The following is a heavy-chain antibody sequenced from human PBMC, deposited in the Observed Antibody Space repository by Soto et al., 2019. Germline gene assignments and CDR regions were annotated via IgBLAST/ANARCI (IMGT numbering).Heavy chain of an antibody. J-gene: IGHJ4*02. Sequence: QVQLVQSGAEVKKPGASVKVSCKASGYTFTSYYMHWVRQAPGQGLEWMGIINPSGGSTSYAQKFQGRVTMTRDTSTSTVYMELSSLRSEDTAVYYCARDAQYYDFWSGYLTNFDYWGQGTLVTVSS. CDR3: ARDAQYYDFWSGYLTNFDY. CDR2: INPSGGST. D-gene: IGHD3-3*01. V-gene: IGHV1-46*01. CDR1: GYTFTSYY.